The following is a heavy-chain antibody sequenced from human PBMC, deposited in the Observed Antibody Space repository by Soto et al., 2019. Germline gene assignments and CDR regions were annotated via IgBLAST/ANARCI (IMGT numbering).Heavy chain of an antibody. CDR2: FIPLFGST. CDR3: ARGGHGDNSWSFDY. Sequence: QVHLVQSGAEVKKPGSSLKVSCTASGGTFRSYAVSWVRQAPGQGLEWVGGFIPLFGSTNYALDFQGRLTISADESRTTVYMELSSLRSEDTAVYFCARGGHGDNSWSFDYWGQGTLVTVSS. D-gene: IGHD1-1*01. CDR1: GGTFRSYA. V-gene: IGHV1-69*01. J-gene: IGHJ4*02.